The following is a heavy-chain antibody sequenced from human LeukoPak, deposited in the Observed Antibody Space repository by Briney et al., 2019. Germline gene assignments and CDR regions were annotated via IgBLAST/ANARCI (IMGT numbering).Heavy chain of an antibody. CDR2: IHTSGST. D-gene: IGHD3-10*01. Sequence: SETLSLTCTFSGGSISSYYWSWIRQPAGKGLEWIGRIHTSGSTNYNPSLKSRVTMSVDTSKNQFSLKLSSVTAADTAVYYCARRSTMVRGVGWFDPWGQGTLVTVSS. CDR1: GGSISSYY. CDR3: ARRSTMVRGVGWFDP. J-gene: IGHJ5*02. V-gene: IGHV4-4*07.